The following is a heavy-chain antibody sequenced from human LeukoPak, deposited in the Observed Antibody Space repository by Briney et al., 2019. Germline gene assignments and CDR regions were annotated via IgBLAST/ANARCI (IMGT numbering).Heavy chain of an antibody. CDR3: ARHLKQLGRGWFDP. CDR2: IYYSGST. CDR1: GGSISSSSYY. Sequence: SETLSLTCTVSGGSISSSSYYWGWIRQPPGKGLEWIGSIYYSGSTYYNPSLKSRVTISVDTSKNQFSLKLSSVTAADTAVYYCARHLKQLGRGWFDPWGQGTLVTVSS. V-gene: IGHV4-39*01. D-gene: IGHD6-13*01. J-gene: IGHJ5*02.